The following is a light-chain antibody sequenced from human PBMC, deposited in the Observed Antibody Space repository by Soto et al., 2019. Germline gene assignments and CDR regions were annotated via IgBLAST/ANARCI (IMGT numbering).Light chain of an antibody. V-gene: IGKV3-11*01. CDR1: QTVRNNY. Sequence: EFVLTQSPGTLSLSPGERATLSCRASQTVRNNYLAWYQQKPGQAPRLLIYDASNRATGIPARFSGSGSETDFTLTISSLEPEDSAVYYCQQRSNWPSLTFGGGTKVDIK. CDR2: DAS. CDR3: QQRSNWPSLT. J-gene: IGKJ4*01.